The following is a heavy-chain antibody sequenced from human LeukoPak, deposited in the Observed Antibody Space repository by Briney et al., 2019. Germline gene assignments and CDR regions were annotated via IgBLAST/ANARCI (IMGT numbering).Heavy chain of an antibody. CDR1: GGSLSSNDS. D-gene: IGHD5-12*01. V-gene: IGHV4-4*02. CDR3: ARNGYDFIVYY. Sequence: SGTLSLTCAVSGGSLSSNDSWSWVRQPPGKGLEWIGEIYHSGSANYNPSLKSRVTISVDKSKNQFSLQLSSVTAADTAVYYCARNGYDFIVYYWGQGTLVTVSS. CDR2: IYHSGSA. J-gene: IGHJ4*02.